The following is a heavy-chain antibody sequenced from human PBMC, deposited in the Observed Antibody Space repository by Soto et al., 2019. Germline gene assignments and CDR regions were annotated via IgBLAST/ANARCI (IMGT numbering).Heavy chain of an antibody. J-gene: IGHJ4*02. D-gene: IGHD3-9*01. CDR3: ARVSRYFDCFDY. CDR1: GFTFSSYS. V-gene: IGHV3-48*02. Sequence: GGSLRLSCAASGFTFSSYSMNRVRQAPGKGLEWVSYISSSSSTIYYAGSVKGRFTISRDNAKNSLYLQMNSLRDEDTAVYYCARVSRYFDCFDYCRRGTLFAVSS. CDR2: ISSSSSTI.